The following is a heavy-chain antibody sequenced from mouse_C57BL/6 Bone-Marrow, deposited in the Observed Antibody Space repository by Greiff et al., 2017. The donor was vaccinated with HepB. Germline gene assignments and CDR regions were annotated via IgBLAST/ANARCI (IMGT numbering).Heavy chain of an antibody. CDR3: ARGIYYEAYYFDY. D-gene: IGHD2-4*01. Sequence: VQLKESGPGLVKPSQSLSLTCSVTGYSITSGYYWNWIRQFPGNKLEWMGYISYDGSNNYNPSRKNRISITRDTSKNQFFLKLNSVTTEDTATYYCARGIYYEAYYFDYWGQGTTLTVSS. V-gene: IGHV3-6*01. CDR2: ISYDGSN. CDR1: GYSITSGYY. J-gene: IGHJ2*01.